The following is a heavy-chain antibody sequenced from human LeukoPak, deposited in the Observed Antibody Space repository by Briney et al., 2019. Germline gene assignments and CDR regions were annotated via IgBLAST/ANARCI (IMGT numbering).Heavy chain of an antibody. Sequence: SVKVSCKASGGTFSSYTISWVRQAPGQGLEWMGRIIPIFGIANYAQKFQGRVTITADKSTSTAYMDLSSLRSEDMAVYYCASEYQLLNYYYYGMDVWGQGTTVTVSS. CDR1: GGTFSSYT. J-gene: IGHJ6*02. CDR3: ASEYQLLNYYYYGMDV. CDR2: IIPIFGIA. V-gene: IGHV1-69*02. D-gene: IGHD2-2*01.